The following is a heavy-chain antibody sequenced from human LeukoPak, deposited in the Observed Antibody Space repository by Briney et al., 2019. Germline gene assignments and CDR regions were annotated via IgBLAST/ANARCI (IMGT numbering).Heavy chain of an antibody. CDR1: GASINTFL. Sequence: PSETLSLTCNVSGASINTFLWTWIRQSPAKGLEWVGYVYSSGSTNYNPSLTSRVTMSVDTSKNQFSLILSSVTVADTAVYYSARGRYFDYWGQGTLVTVSS. CDR2: VYSSGST. V-gene: IGHV4-59*12. CDR3: ARGRYFDY. J-gene: IGHJ4*02.